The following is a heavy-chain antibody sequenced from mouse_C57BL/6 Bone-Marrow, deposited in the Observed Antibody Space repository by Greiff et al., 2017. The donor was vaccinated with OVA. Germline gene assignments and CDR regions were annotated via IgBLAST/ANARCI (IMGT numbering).Heavy chain of an antibody. V-gene: IGHV1-64*01. D-gene: IGHD2-1*01. CDR2: IHPNSGST. CDR3: ARRGNYGFYYAMDY. CDR1: GYTFTSYW. Sequence: VQLQQPGAELVKPGASVKLSCKASGYTFTSYWMHWVKQRPGQGLEWIGMIHPNSGSTNYNEKFKSKATLTVDKSSSTAYMQLSSLTSEDSAVYYCARRGNYGFYYAMDYWGQGTSVTVSS. J-gene: IGHJ4*01.